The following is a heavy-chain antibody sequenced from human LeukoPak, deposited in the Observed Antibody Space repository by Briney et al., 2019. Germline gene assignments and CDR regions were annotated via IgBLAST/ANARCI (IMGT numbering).Heavy chain of an antibody. Sequence: ESPKISCKGSGFXLTELWIVWVRQMPGKRLEWMGIFYPDDSDTRYNPSFQGQVTISADKSISTAYLQWSSLKASDTAMYYCARRKNYYFDYWGQGTLVTVSS. CDR1: GFXLTELW. J-gene: IGHJ4*02. CDR2: FYPDDSDT. CDR3: ARRKNYYFDY. D-gene: IGHD1-7*01. V-gene: IGHV5-51*01.